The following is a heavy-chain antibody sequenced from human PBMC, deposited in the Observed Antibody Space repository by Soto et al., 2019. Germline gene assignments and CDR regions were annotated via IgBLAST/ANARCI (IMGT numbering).Heavy chain of an antibody. D-gene: IGHD6-25*01. V-gene: IGHV3-23*01. Sequence: TFNKYAMSWVRQAPGKGLEWGSANSGRGGWTYYADSVKGRFTIPRDNSKNTLYLQMSSLRAEDTAVYYCAKDRASSGEGPSWGQGTLVTVAS. CDR3: AKDRASSGEGPS. J-gene: IGHJ4*02. CDR2: NSGRGGWT. CDR1: TFNKYA.